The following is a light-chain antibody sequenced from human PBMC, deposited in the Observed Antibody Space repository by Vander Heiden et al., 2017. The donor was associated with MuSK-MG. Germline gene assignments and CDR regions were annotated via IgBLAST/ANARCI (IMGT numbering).Light chain of an antibody. Sequence: QSALTQPASVSGSPGQSITLSCTGTSRDIVAYDIVSWYQQHPGKAPKVLIYEVSNRPSGVSHRFSGSKFGNTASLTISGLQAEEEADYYCCSYAGGDNNVIFGGGTKLTVL. J-gene: IGLJ2*01. CDR1: SRDIVAYDI. CDR3: CSYAGGDNNVI. CDR2: EVS. V-gene: IGLV2-23*02.